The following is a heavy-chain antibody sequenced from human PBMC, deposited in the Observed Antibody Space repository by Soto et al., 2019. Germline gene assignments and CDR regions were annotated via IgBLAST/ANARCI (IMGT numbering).Heavy chain of an antibody. Sequence: PSETLSLTCTVSGGSISSYYWSWIRQPPGKGLEWIGYIYYSGSTNYSPSLKSRVTISVDTSKNQFSLKLSSVTAADTAVYYCARHLLLYYYDSSGYYLRDAFDIWGQGTMVTVSS. CDR2: IYYSGST. V-gene: IGHV4-59*08. CDR3: ARHLLLYYYDSSGYYLRDAFDI. D-gene: IGHD3-22*01. CDR1: GGSISSYY. J-gene: IGHJ3*02.